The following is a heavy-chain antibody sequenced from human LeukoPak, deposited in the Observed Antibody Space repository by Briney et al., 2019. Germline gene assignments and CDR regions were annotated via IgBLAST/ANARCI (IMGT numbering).Heavy chain of an antibody. J-gene: IGHJ6*02. CDR1: GYTFTSYD. CDR2: MNPNSGNT. Sequence: VASVTVSCMSSGYTFTSYDINWVRQATGQGLEWMGWMNPNSGNTGYAQKFQGRVTMTRNTSMNTAYMELSSLRAEDTAVYYCARGHVLRRGGIDVWGQGTTVTVSS. CDR3: ARGHVLRRGGIDV. D-gene: IGHD3-10*02. V-gene: IGHV1-8*01.